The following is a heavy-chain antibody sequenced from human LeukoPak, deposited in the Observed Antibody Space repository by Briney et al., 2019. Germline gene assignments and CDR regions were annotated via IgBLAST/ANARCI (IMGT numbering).Heavy chain of an antibody. V-gene: IGHV1-24*01. CDR3: ATGFYSSGWSYFDY. CDR1: GYTLTELS. J-gene: IGHJ4*02. Sequence: ASVKVSCKVSGYTLTELSMHWVRQAPGKGLEWMGGFDPEDGETIYAQKFQGRVTMTEDTSTDTAYMELSSLRSEDTAVYYCATGFYSSGWSYFDYWGQGTLVTVSS. D-gene: IGHD6-19*01. CDR2: FDPEDGET.